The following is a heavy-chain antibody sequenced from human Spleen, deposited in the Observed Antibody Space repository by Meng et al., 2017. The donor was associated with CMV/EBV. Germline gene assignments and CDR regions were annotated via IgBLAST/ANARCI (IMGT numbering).Heavy chain of an antibody. CDR1: GFTFSRYW. Sequence: GESLKISCAASGFTFSRYWMSWVRQAPGKGLERVANIKQDGSEKHYVDSVKGRFTISRDSAKNSIYLQMNSLRAEDTAVYYCARDLDPHYYDGGRAFDIWGLGTMVTVSS. CDR2: IKQDGSEK. J-gene: IGHJ3*02. D-gene: IGHD3-22*01. CDR3: ARDLDPHYYDGGRAFDI. V-gene: IGHV3-7*01.